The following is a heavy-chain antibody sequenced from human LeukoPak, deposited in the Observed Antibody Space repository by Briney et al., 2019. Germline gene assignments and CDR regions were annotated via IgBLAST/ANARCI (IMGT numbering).Heavy chain of an antibody. Sequence: SETLSLTCAVYGGSFSGYYWSWIRQPPGKGLEWIGEINHSGSTNYNPSLKSRVTISVDTSKNQFSLKLSSVTAADTAVYYCARDFHYYGSGSYYNSYAFDIWGQGTVVTVSS. CDR3: ARDFHYYGSGSYYNSYAFDI. CDR2: INHSGST. CDR1: GGSFSGYY. J-gene: IGHJ3*02. V-gene: IGHV4-34*01. D-gene: IGHD3-10*01.